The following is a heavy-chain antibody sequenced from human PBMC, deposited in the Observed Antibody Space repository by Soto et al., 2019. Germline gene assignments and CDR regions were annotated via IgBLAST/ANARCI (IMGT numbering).Heavy chain of an antibody. CDR2: IYWEDDK. Sequence: QITLKESGPTLVKPTQTLTLTCTFSGFSLSTSGVGVGWIRQPPGKALEGCALIYWEDDKRYSPSRRRRLTITEGPSKNQVVLTMTHLDPVDTATYYCAHSLAASTYGDDEPINRFDYWGQGTLVTVSS. CDR3: AHSLAASTYGDDEPINRFDY. J-gene: IGHJ4*02. D-gene: IGHD4-17*01. V-gene: IGHV2-5*02. CDR1: GFSLSTSGVG.